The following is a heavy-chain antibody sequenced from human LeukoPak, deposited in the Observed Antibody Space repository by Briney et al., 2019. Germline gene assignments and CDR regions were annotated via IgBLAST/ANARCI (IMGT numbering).Heavy chain of an antibody. D-gene: IGHD3-10*01. CDR3: TRAYYFGSGSYKFPFDY. CDR1: GFSFRNYW. CDR2: ISSSGSTI. Sequence: GGSLRLSCAVSGFSFRNYWMTWVRQAPGKGLEWVSYISSSGSTIYYADSVKGRFTISRDNAKNSLYLQMNSLRAEDTAVYYCTRAYYFGSGSYKFPFDYWGQGTLVTVSS. J-gene: IGHJ4*02. V-gene: IGHV3-48*04.